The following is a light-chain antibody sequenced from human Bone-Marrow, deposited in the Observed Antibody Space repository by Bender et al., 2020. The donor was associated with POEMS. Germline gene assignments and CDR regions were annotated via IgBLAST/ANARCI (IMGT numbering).Light chain of an antibody. J-gene: IGLJ2*01. CDR3: QVWDSSSDHVV. Sequence: SSELTQPPSVSVSPGQTASLTCGGNKIGSKSVHWYQQKPGQAPVLVVYEDSERPSGIPERFSGSNSGNTATLTISRVEDGDEADYYCQVWDSSSDHVVFGGGTRLTVL. CDR2: EDS. CDR1: KIGSKS. V-gene: IGLV3-21*02.